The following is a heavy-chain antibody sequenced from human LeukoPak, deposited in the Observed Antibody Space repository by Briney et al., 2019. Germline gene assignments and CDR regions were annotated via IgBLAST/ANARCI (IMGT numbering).Heavy chain of an antibody. J-gene: IGHJ5*02. D-gene: IGHD1-26*01. CDR3: ARNSGSSEWLDP. CDR2: INPNSGGT. Sequence: ASVKVSCKASGYTFTSYYMHWVRQAPGQGLEWMGWINPNSGGTNYAQKFQGRVTMTRDTSISTAYMELSRLRSDDTAVYYCARNSGSSEWLDPWGQGTLVTVSS. CDR1: GYTFTSYY. V-gene: IGHV1-2*02.